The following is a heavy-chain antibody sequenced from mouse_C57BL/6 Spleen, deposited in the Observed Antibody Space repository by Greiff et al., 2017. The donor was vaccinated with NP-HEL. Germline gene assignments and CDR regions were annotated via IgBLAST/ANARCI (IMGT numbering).Heavy chain of an antibody. D-gene: IGHD1-1*01. V-gene: IGHV1-61*01. CDR3: ARDYGSSSWYFDY. CDR2: IYPSDSET. J-gene: IGHJ2*01. CDR1: GYTFTSYW. Sequence: QVQLQQPGAELVRPGSSVKLSCKASGYTFTSYWMDWVKQRPGRGLEWIGNIYPSDSETHYNQKFKDKATLTVDKSSSTAYMQLSSLTSEDSAVYYCARDYGSSSWYFDYWGQGTTLTVSS.